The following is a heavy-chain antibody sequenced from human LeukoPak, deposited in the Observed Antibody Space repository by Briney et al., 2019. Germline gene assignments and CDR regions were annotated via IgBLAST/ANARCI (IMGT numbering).Heavy chain of an antibody. CDR2: LYYTGNT. CDR3: ARLTTVPADY. V-gene: IGHV4-39*01. CDR1: GGSISSSTYH. J-gene: IGHJ4*02. Sequence: PTETLSLTCTVSGGSISSSTYHWDWVRQPPGRGLEWIGSLYYTGNTYYNPSLKSRLTISVDTSQHQFSLNLHDVTAPATTVYFCARLTTVPADYWGQGILVTVSS. D-gene: IGHD4-17*01.